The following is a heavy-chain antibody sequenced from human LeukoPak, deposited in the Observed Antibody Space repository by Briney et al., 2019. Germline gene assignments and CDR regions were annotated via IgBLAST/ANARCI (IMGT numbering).Heavy chain of an antibody. J-gene: IGHJ3*02. D-gene: IGHD3-16*01. CDR2: ISSSSSYI. V-gene: IGHV3-21*01. CDR3: ARDQVYTSLSAFGI. CDR1: GFTFSSYS. Sequence: GGSLRLSCAASGFTFSSYSMNWVRQAPGKGLEWVSSISSSSSYIYSADSVKGRFTISRDNAKNSLYLQMNSLRAEDTAVYYCARDQVYTSLSAFGIWGQGTKVTVST.